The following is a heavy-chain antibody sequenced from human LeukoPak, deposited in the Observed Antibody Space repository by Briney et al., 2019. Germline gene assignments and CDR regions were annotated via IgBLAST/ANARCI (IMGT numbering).Heavy chain of an antibody. CDR3: AKDGYYDSSAYYYVRYFDL. CDR2: MSGSGGST. V-gene: IGHV3-23*01. CDR1: GFTFSIYG. D-gene: IGHD3-22*01. J-gene: IGHJ2*01. Sequence: PGGTLRLSCAASGFTFSIYGMSWVRQAPGRGLECVSAMSGSGGSTYYADSVKGRFTISRDNSKNTLYLQMNSLRAEDTAVYYCAKDGYYDSSAYYYVRYFDLWGRGTLVTVSS.